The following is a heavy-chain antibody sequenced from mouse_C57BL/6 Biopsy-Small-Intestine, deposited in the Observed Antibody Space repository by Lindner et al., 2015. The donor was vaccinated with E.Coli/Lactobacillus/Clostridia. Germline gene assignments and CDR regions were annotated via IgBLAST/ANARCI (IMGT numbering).Heavy chain of an antibody. J-gene: IGHJ4*01. CDR1: GGTVSSYG. Sequence: SVKVSCKASGGTVSSYGISWVRQAPGQGLEWMGGIIPRYHTSNYAQKFQGRVTITADESTGTAYMELSSLTSEDTAVYYCARASPLHGGACYMDYWGQGTLVTVSS. CDR2: IIPRYHTS. V-gene: IGHV1-81*01. CDR3: ARASPLHGGACYMDY. D-gene: IGHD1-1*02.